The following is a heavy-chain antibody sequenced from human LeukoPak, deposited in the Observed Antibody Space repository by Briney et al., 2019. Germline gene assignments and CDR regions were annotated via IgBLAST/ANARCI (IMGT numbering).Heavy chain of an antibody. J-gene: IGHJ4*02. D-gene: IGHD3-10*01. V-gene: IGHV4-34*01. CDR2: INHSGST. CDR3: ARDGFGELSA. CDR1: GGSFSGYY. Sequence: SETLSLTCAVYGGSFSGYYWSWIRQPPGKGLEWIGEINHSGSTNYNPSLKSRVTISVDTSKNQFSLKLSSVTAADTAVYYCARDGFGELSARGQGTLVTVSS.